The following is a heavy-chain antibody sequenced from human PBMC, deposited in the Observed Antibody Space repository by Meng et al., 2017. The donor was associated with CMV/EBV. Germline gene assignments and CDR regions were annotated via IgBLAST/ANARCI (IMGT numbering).Heavy chain of an antibody. J-gene: IGHJ4*02. CDR3: ASVKRIV. D-gene: IGHD1-1*01. CDR1: GFSFGSYW. V-gene: IGHV3-7*01. CDR2: VNEDGSEK. Sequence: GGSLRLSCAASGFSFGSYWMTWVRQAPGKGLEWVANVNEDGSEKYYVDSVKGRFTISRDNAKNSLYLQMNSLRAEDTAVYYCASVKRIVWGQGTLVTVSS.